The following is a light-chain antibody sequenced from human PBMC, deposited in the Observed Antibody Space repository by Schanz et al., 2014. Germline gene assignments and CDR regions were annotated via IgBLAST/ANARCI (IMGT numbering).Light chain of an antibody. V-gene: IGLV2-14*03. CDR3: SSYRRTATVAV. Sequence: QSVLTQPASVSGSPGQSITISFTGTSSDVGGYNYVSWYQQYPGKAPKLMIYDVSNRPSGVSNRFSGSKSGNTASLTISGLQAEDEADYYCSSYRRTATVAVFGTGTKLTVL. CDR2: DVS. J-gene: IGLJ1*01. CDR1: SSDVGGYNY.